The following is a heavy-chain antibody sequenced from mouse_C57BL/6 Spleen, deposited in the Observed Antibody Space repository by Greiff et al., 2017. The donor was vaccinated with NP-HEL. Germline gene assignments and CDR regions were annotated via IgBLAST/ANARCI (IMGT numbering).Heavy chain of an antibody. J-gene: IGHJ1*03. V-gene: IGHV1-54*01. D-gene: IGHD1-1*01. Sequence: QVQLQQSGAELVRPGTSVKVSCKASGYAFTNYLIEWVKQRPGQGLEWIGVINPGSGGTNYNEKFKGKATLTADKSSSTAYMQLSSLTSEDSAVYFCARSDFTTVVATGWYFDVWGTGTTVTVSS. CDR1: GYAFTNYL. CDR2: INPGSGGT. CDR3: ARSDFTTVVATGWYFDV.